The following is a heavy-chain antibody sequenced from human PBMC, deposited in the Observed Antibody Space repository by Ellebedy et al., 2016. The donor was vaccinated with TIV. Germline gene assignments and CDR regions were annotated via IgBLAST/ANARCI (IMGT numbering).Heavy chain of an antibody. V-gene: IGHV4-59*01. Sequence: PGGSLRLSCIVSGGSISRYYWSWIPQPPGRGLEWIGNIYYTGTTNYNPSLQSRVTISLDTSKNQFSLRLTSVTAADTAVYYCARIGGVSFGERPIDYWGQGTLVTVSS. CDR2: IYYTGTT. J-gene: IGHJ4*02. CDR1: GGSISRYY. D-gene: IGHD3-10*01. CDR3: ARIGGVSFGERPIDY.